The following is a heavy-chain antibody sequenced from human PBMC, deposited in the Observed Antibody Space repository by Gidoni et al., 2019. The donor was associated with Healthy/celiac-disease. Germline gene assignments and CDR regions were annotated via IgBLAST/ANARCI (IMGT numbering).Heavy chain of an antibody. D-gene: IGHD6-13*01. CDR3: ARVRAAGTRYFDL. Sequence: QVQLQQWGAGLLKPSETLSLTCAVYGGSFSGYYWSWIRQPPGKGLEWIGEINHSGSTNYNPSLKRRVTISGDTSKNQFSLKLSSVTAADTAVYYCARVRAAGTRYFDLWGRGTLVTVSS. V-gene: IGHV4-34*01. CDR1: GGSFSGYY. J-gene: IGHJ2*01. CDR2: INHSGST.